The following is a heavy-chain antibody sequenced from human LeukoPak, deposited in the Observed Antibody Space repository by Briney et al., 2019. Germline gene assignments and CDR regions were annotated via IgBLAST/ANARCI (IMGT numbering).Heavy chain of an antibody. D-gene: IGHD1-26*01. CDR2: IYYSGST. CDR1: GGSISSGDYS. Sequence: PSETLSLTCTVSGGSISSGDYSWSWIRQPPGKGLEWIGHIYYSGSTYYNPSLKSRVTISVDTSKNQFSLKLSSVTAADTAVYYCASQKWELPYYFDYWGQGTLVTVSS. J-gene: IGHJ4*02. V-gene: IGHV4-30-4*08. CDR3: ASQKWELPYYFDY.